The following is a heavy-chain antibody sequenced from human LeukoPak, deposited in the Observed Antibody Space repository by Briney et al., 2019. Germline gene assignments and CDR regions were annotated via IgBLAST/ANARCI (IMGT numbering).Heavy chain of an antibody. CDR2: IRYDGSNK. J-gene: IGHJ6*03. CDR3: ASLEVGGYYYYMDV. V-gene: IGHV3-30*02. D-gene: IGHD2-15*01. Sequence: PGGSLRLSCAASGFTFSSYGMHWVRQAPGKGLEWVAFIRYDGSNKYYADSVKGRFTISRDNSKNTLYLQMNSLRAEDTAVYYCASLEVGGYYYYMDVWGKGTTVTVSS. CDR1: GFTFSSYG.